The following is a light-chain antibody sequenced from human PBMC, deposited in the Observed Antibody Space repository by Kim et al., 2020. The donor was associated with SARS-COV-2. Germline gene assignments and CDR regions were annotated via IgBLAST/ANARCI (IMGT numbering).Light chain of an antibody. V-gene: IGLV3-1*01. CDR1: KLGDKY. CDR2: QDT. J-gene: IGLJ2*01. Sequence: LSPGQTASITCSGDKLGDKYACWYQQKPGQSPVLVIYQDTKRPSGIPERFSGSNSGNTATLTISGTQAMDEADYYCQAWDSSTVVFGGGTQLTVL. CDR3: QAWDSSTVV.